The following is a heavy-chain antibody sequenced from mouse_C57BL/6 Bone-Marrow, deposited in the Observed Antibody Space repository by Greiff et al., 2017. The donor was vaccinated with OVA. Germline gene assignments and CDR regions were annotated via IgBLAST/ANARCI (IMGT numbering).Heavy chain of an antibody. J-gene: IGHJ1*03. CDR1: GYTFTSYW. D-gene: IGHD2-2*01. Sequence: QVQLQQPGAELVKPGASVKLSCKASGYTFTSYWMHWVKQRPGQGLEWIGMIHPNSGSTNYNEKFKSKATLTVDKSSSTAYLQLSSLTSEDSAVYYCASWARLRREYWYFDVWGTGTTVTVSS. CDR2: IHPNSGST. CDR3: ASWARLRREYWYFDV. V-gene: IGHV1-64*01.